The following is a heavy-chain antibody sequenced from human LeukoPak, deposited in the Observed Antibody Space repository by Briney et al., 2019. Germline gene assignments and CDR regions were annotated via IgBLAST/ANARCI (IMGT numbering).Heavy chain of an antibody. Sequence: PSETLSLTCAVYVGSFTDYYWAWIRQPPGKGLEWIGEINHSGSSNYNPSLKSRVTTSVVTSSNQFSLTLNSVTAADTAVYYCAGWGVDYGGNFEYSDYWGQGTLVTVSS. CDR1: VGSFTDYY. V-gene: IGHV4-34*01. CDR2: INHSGSS. J-gene: IGHJ4*02. CDR3: AGWGVDYGGNFEYSDY. D-gene: IGHD4-23*01.